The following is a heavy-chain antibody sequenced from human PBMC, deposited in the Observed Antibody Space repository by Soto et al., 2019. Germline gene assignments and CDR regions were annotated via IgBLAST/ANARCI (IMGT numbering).Heavy chain of an antibody. CDR3: ASIGYCSGGSCRRSDAFDI. CDR2: INAGNGNT. J-gene: IGHJ3*02. Sequence: GASVKVSCKASGYTFTSYAMHWVRQAPGQRLEWMGWINAGNGNTKYSQKFQGRVTITRDTSASTAYMELSSLRSEDTAVYYCASIGYCSGGSCRRSDAFDIWGQGTMVTVSS. CDR1: GYTFTSYA. D-gene: IGHD2-15*01. V-gene: IGHV1-3*01.